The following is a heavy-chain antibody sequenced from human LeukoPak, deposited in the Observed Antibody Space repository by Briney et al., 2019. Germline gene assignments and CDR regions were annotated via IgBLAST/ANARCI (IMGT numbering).Heavy chain of an antibody. J-gene: IGHJ4*02. CDR1: GFTFGKYW. V-gene: IGHV3-7*01. Sequence: GGSLRLSCVASGFTFGKYWMSWVRQAPGKGLEWVANIKLDGSEKNYVDSVKGRFTISRDNAKNSLYLQMNSLRAEDTAVYYCARDIDSSSSDYWGQGTLVTVSS. D-gene: IGHD6-6*01. CDR2: IKLDGSEK. CDR3: ARDIDSSSSDY.